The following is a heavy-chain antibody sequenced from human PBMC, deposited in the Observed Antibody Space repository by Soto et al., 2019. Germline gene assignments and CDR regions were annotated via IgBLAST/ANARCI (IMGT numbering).Heavy chain of an antibody. CDR3: ARRSSRIGETAFDI. V-gene: IGHV4-39*01. CDR2: IYYDGNT. CDR1: GGSISNTGYY. D-gene: IGHD2-15*01. Sequence: QLQLQESGPGIVKPSETLSLTCTVSGGSISNTGYYWGWIRQPPGKGLEWIGSIYYDGNTYYKPSLKSRVAISVDTSKNQFSLKLSSVTAADTAMYYCARRSSRIGETAFDIWGQGTMVTVSS. J-gene: IGHJ3*02.